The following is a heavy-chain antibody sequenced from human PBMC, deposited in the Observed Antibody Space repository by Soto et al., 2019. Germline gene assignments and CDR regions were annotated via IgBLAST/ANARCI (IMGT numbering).Heavy chain of an antibody. V-gene: IGHV3-30*18. CDR1: GFTFSSYG. Sequence: GGSLRLSCAASGFTFSSYGMHWVRQAPGKGLEWVAVISYDGSNKYYADSVKGRFTISRDNSKNTLYLQMNSLRAEDTAVYYCAKELLSYSNYNYYYYGMDVWGQGTTATVSS. CDR3: AKELLSYSNYNYYYYGMDV. CDR2: ISYDGSNK. J-gene: IGHJ6*02. D-gene: IGHD4-4*01.